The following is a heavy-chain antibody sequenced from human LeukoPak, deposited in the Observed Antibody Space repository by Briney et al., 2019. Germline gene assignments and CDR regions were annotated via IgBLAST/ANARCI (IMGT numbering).Heavy chain of an antibody. Sequence: GGSLRLSCAASGFVFSSYWMHWVRQVPGRGLVWVSRIYTDGSYTNYADSVKGRFTISRDNAKNTLYLQMNSLRVEDTAVYYCARSEYSFDYWGQGTLVTVSS. CDR1: GFVFSSYW. J-gene: IGHJ4*02. V-gene: IGHV3-74*01. CDR2: IYTDGSYT. CDR3: ARSEYSFDY.